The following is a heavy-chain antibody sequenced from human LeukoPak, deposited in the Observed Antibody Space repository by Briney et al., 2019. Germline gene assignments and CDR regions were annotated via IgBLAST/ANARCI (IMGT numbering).Heavy chain of an antibody. CDR2: VYHSGST. J-gene: IGHJ4*02. CDR1: GYSISIGYY. CDR3: ARHAFFDSTGYYYYFDY. Sequence: PSETLSLTCAVSGYSISIGYYWGWIRQPPGKGLEWIGSVYHSGSTYYNPSLKSRVTLSMDTSKNQFSLKLNSATAADTAAYYRARHAFFDSTGYYYYFDYWGQGSLVTVSS. V-gene: IGHV4-38-2*01. D-gene: IGHD3-22*01.